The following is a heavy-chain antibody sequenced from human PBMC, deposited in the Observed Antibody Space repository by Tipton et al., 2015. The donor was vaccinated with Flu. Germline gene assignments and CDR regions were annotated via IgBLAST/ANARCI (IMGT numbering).Heavy chain of an antibody. Sequence: TLSLTCAVYGGSFSGYYWSWIRQPPGKGLEWIGEINHSGSTNYNPSLKSRVTISVDTSKNQFSLKLSSVTAADTAVYYCARGGPRYYYDSSGYYGGSVHDYWGQGTLVTVSS. CDR1: GGSFSGYY. D-gene: IGHD3-22*01. CDR3: ARGGPRYYYDSSGYYGGSVHDY. J-gene: IGHJ4*02. V-gene: IGHV4-34*01. CDR2: INHSGST.